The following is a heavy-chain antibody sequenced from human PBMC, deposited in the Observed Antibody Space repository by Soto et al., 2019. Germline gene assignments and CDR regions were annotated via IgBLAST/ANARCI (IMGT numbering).Heavy chain of an antibody. CDR3: ARAQSPYYDFWSGPYGMDV. CDR1: GFTFSSYA. V-gene: IGHV3-30-3*01. D-gene: IGHD3-3*01. CDR2: ISYDGSNK. J-gene: IGHJ6*02. Sequence: SLRLSCAASGFTFSSYAMHWVRQAPGKGLEWVAVISYDGSNKYYADSVKGRFTISRDNSKNTLYLQMNSLRAEDTAVYYCARAQSPYYDFWSGPYGMDVWGQGTTVTVSS.